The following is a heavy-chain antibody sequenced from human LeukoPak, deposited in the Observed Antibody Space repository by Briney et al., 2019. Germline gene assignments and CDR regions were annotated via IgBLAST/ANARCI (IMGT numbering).Heavy chain of an antibody. CDR2: ISYSGSS. CDR1: GGSLSSGTYY. CDR3: ARDAGAVAGTGSFFDY. V-gene: IGHV4-61*01. J-gene: IGHJ4*02. D-gene: IGHD6-19*01. Sequence: SETLSLTSTVSGGSLSSGTYYWSWLRQPPGKRLEWIGSISYSGSSHYNPSLESRVTISVDTAKNQFSLEVSSVTAADTAVYYCARDAGAVAGTGSFFDYWGQGTLVTVSS.